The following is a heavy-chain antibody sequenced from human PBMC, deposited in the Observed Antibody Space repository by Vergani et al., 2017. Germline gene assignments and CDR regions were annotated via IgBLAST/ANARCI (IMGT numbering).Heavy chain of an antibody. Sequence: EVQMVESGGGLVKPGGSLRLSCVASGFTFSHYSMNWVRQAPGKGLEWVSSISGNNDDVYYADSVKGRFTISRDNAKNSLYLDMSSLRAEDTAVYYCAKDEAWYSSRWYVLSRNPFQHWGQGTLVTVSS. D-gene: IGHD6-19*01. CDR1: GFTFSHYS. J-gene: IGHJ1*01. V-gene: IGHV3-21*01. CDR2: ISGNNDDV. CDR3: AKDEAWYSSRWYVLSRNPFQH.